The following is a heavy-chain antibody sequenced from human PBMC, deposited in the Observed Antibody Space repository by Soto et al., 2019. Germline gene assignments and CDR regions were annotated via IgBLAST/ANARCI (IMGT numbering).Heavy chain of an antibody. CDR1: GDSVSSNSAA. CDR2: TYYRSKWYN. CDR3: ARGGGHCSGGSCYSHYYYAKDV. V-gene: IGHV6-1*01. J-gene: IGHJ6*02. D-gene: IGHD2-15*01. Sequence: SQTLSLTCAISGDSVSSNSAAWNWIRQSPSRGLEWLGRTYYRSKWYNDYAVSVKSRITINPDTYKNQFSLQLNSVTPEDTAVYYCARGGGHCSGGSCYSHYYYAKDVWGQGTTVTVSS.